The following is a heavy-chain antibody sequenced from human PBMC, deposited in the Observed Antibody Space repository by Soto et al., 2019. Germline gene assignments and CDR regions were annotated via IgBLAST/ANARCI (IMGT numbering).Heavy chain of an antibody. CDR1: GFTFTSSA. D-gene: IGHD3-22*01. CDR2: SVVGSGNT. V-gene: IGHV1-58*01. J-gene: IGHJ4*02. CDR3: AAEIVGYFYDSSGYYDVRTGVYY. Sequence: SVTVSCNASGFTFTSSAVHCVRQPRGKRLEWIGWSVVGSGNTNYAQKFQERVTITRNMSTSTAYMELSSLRSEDTAVYYCAAEIVGYFYDSSGYYDVRTGVYYLGQRTLVTVCS.